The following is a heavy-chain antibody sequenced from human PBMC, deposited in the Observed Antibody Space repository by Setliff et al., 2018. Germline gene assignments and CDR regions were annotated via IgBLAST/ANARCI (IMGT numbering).Heavy chain of an antibody. Sequence: SETLSLTCDVSGDSITSSKWWSWVRQPPGKGLEWFGEIFGEVSPTESTNYSPSLKSRVTISVDKSKNQFSLTLTSVTAADTAVYYCARANWGAFDYWGQGTLVTVSS. V-gene: IGHV4-4*02. D-gene: IGHD7-27*01. J-gene: IGHJ4*02. CDR1: GDSITSSKW. CDR2: IFGEVSPTEST. CDR3: ARANWGAFDY.